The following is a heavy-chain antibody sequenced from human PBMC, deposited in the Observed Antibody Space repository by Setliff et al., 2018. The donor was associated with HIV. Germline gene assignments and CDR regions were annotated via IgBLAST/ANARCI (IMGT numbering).Heavy chain of an antibody. CDR3: ARGQTTGEY. J-gene: IGHJ4*02. Sequence: LRLSCAASGFTFSSYWMSWVRQAPGKGLEWVANIKQDGSEKYYVDSVKGRFTISRDNAKNSLYVQMNSLRAEDTAVYYCARGQTTGEYWGQGTLVTGLL. CDR2: IKQDGSEK. CDR1: GFTFSSYW. V-gene: IGHV3-7*01. D-gene: IGHD4-17*01.